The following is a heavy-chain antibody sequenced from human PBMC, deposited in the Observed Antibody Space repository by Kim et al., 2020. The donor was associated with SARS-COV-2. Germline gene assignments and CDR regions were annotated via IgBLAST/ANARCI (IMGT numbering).Heavy chain of an antibody. V-gene: IGHV3-30*18. Sequence: GGSLRLSCAASGFTFSSYGMHWVRQAPGKGLEWVAVISYDGSNKYYADSVKGRFTISRDNSKNTLYLQMNSLRAEDTAVYYCAKVHKGYSSGWYHDYWGQGTLVTVSS. CDR3: AKVHKGYSSGWYHDY. J-gene: IGHJ4*02. D-gene: IGHD6-19*01. CDR1: GFTFSSYG. CDR2: ISYDGSNK.